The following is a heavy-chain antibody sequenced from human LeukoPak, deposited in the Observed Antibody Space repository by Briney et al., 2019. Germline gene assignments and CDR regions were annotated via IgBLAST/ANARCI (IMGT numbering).Heavy chain of an antibody. Sequence: KPSETLSLTCTVSGGSISSYYWSWIRQPPGKGLEWIGYIYYSGSTNYNPSLKSRVTISVDTSKNQFSLKLSSVTAADTAVYYCARVRRSGVAGLWLDYWGQGTLVTVSS. J-gene: IGHJ4*02. D-gene: IGHD6-19*01. V-gene: IGHV4-59*01. CDR2: IYYSGST. CDR3: ARVRRSGVAGLWLDY. CDR1: GGSISSYY.